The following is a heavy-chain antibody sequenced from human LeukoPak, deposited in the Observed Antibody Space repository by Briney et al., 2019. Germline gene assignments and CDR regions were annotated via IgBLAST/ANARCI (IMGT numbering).Heavy chain of an antibody. V-gene: IGHV5-51*01. Sequence: GESLKISCKVSGYSFTFYWIAWVRQMPGKGLEWAGIIYPGDSDTRYSPSFQGQVSISADKSISTAYLQWSSLKASDSAMYYCARVPNYDFWSGHSFYFGYWGQGTLVTVSS. CDR3: ARVPNYDFWSGHSFYFGY. CDR1: GYSFTFYW. D-gene: IGHD3-3*01. CDR2: IYPGDSDT. J-gene: IGHJ4*02.